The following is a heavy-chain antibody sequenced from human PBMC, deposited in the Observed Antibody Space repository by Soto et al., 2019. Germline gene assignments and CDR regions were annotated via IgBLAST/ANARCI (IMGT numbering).Heavy chain of an antibody. CDR1: GYTFTTHG. D-gene: IGHD2-2*01. J-gene: IGHJ5*02. Sequence: QVQLVQSGAEVKKPGASVKVSCKASGYTFTTHGISWVRQAPGQGLEWMGRVSGDNGHTNYAQSLQGRVTMTTDTSTNTAYMELRSLRSDDTAVYYCARDLGYCRSGPCYREWFNPWGQGTLVTVSS. V-gene: IGHV1-18*01. CDR3: ARDLGYCRSGPCYREWFNP. CDR2: VSGDNGHT.